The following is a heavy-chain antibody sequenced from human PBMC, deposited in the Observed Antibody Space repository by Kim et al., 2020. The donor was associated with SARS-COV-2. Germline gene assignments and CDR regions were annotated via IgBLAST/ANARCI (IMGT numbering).Heavy chain of an antibody. CDR2: ISAYNGNT. V-gene: IGHV1-18*04. CDR1: GYTFTSYG. Sequence: ASVKVSCKAXGYTFTSYGISWVRQAPGQGLEWMGWISAYNGNTNYAQKLQGRVTMTTDTSTSTAYMELRSLRSDDTAVYYCARALRYFDWTYPIDYWGQGTLVTVSS. J-gene: IGHJ4*02. CDR3: ARALRYFDWTYPIDY. D-gene: IGHD3-9*01.